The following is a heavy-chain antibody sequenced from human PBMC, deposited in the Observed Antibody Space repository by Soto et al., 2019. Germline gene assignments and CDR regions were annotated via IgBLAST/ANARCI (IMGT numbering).Heavy chain of an antibody. D-gene: IGHD2-15*01. CDR3: VKDDFKLQTYSFDS. CDR2: ISWNSGST. Sequence: GGSLRLSCAASGFTFDEYAMHWVRQAPGKGLEWVSVISWNSGSTHYADSVKGRFTISRDNAKDSLYLQMNNLRPEDTALYFCVKDDFKLQTYSFDSWGQGTLVTVSS. J-gene: IGHJ4*02. CDR1: GFTFDEYA. V-gene: IGHV3-9*01.